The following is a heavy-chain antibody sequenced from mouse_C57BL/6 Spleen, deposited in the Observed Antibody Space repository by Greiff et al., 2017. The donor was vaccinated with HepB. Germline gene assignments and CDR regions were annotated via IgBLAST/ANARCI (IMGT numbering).Heavy chain of an antibody. CDR2: ISDGGSYT. Sequence: EVKLVESGGGLVKPGGSLKLSCAASGFTFSSYAMSWVRQTPEKRLEWVATISDGGSYTYYPDNVKGRFTISRDNAKNILYLQMSHLKSEDIAMYYCERDLDYGSSYGYFDVWGKGTTVTVSS. J-gene: IGHJ1*03. CDR3: ERDLDYGSSYGYFDV. D-gene: IGHD1-1*01. V-gene: IGHV5-4*01. CDR1: GFTFSSYA.